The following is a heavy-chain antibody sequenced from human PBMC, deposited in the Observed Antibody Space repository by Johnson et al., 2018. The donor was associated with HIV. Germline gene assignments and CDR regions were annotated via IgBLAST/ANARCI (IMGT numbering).Heavy chain of an antibody. D-gene: IGHD3-10*01. CDR1: GFTFSSYD. V-gene: IGHV3-13*01. J-gene: IGHJ3*02. CDR2: IGTSGDT. Sequence: VQLVESGGGLVKPGKSLRLSCAASGFTFSSYDMHWVRQATGKGLEWVSTIGTSGDTYHPGSVKGRFTISRENAKNSLYLQMNSLRAGDTAVYFCARGSGVHSAFDIWGQGTVVTVSS. CDR3: ARGSGVHSAFDI.